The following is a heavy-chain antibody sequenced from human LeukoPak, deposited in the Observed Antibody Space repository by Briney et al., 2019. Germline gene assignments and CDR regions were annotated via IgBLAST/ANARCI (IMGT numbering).Heavy chain of an antibody. CDR2: INHSGST. V-gene: IGHV4-34*01. Sequence: SETLSLTCAVYGGSFSGYYWSWIRQPPGKGLEWIGEINHSGSTNYNPSLKSRVTISVHTSKNQFSLKLSSVTAADTAVYYCAREGNSGVRGVKVDYWGQGTLVTVSS. CDR1: GGSFSGYY. D-gene: IGHD3-10*01. CDR3: AREGNSGVRGVKVDY. J-gene: IGHJ4*02.